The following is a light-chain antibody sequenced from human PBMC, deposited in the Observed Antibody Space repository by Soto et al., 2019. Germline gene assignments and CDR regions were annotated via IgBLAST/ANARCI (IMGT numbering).Light chain of an antibody. V-gene: IGKV3-15*01. CDR1: QSVSNN. J-gene: IGKJ2*01. CDR3: QQYNNWPPVT. CDR2: GAS. Sequence: EIVITQSPATLSVSPGERATLSCRTSQSVSNNLAWYQQKPGQTPMLLIYGASTRATGIPVRFSGSGSGTEFTLTISSLQSEDFAVYYCQQYNNWPPVTFGQGTKLEIK.